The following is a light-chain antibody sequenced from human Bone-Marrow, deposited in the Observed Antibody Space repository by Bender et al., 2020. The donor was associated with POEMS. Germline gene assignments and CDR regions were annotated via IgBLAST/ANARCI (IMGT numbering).Light chain of an antibody. CDR2: DHH. Sequence: QSALTQPPSTSGSPGQSVTISCTGTSSDVGRYNSVSWYQHYPGQAPKLIIYDHHTPPAGVPALFSVSKCRNAPSLTISAPRAEDEANYHRLSFTSPNTWVFGGGTNLPAL. J-gene: IGLJ3*02. CDR3: LSFTSPNTWV. V-gene: IGLV2-8*01. CDR1: SSDVGRYNS.